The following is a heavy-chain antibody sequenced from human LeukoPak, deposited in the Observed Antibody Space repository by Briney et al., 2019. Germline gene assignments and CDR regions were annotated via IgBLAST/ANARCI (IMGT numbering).Heavy chain of an antibody. CDR3: ARRGLLWFGELSY. D-gene: IGHD3-10*01. CDR1: GDSVSSSSYY. CDR2: IYFTGST. Sequence: PSETLSLTCTVSGDSVSSSSYYWGWIRQPPGKGLEWIGSIYFTGSTYYNPSLKSRVTISVDTSKNQFSLKLSSVTAADTAVYYCARRGLLWFGELSYWGQGTLVTVSS. V-gene: IGHV4-39*07. J-gene: IGHJ4*02.